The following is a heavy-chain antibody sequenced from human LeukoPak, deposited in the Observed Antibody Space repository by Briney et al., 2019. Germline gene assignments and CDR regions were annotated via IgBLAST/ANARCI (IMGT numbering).Heavy chain of an antibody. D-gene: IGHD6-13*01. CDR2: IIPILGIA. CDR3: AREEAAAPRVFDY. Sequence: SVKVSCKASGGTFSSYAISWVRQAPGQGLEWMGRIIPILGIANYAQKFQGRVTITADKSTSTAYMELSSLRSEDTAVYYCAREEAAAPRVFDYWGQGTLVTVSS. CDR1: GGTFSSYA. V-gene: IGHV1-69*04. J-gene: IGHJ4*02.